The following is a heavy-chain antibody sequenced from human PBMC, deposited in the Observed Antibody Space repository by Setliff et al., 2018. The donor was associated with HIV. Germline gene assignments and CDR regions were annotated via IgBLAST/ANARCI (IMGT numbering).Heavy chain of an antibody. CDR2: VYYNGVT. J-gene: IGHJ4*02. V-gene: IGHV4-39*07. CDR3: ARDHDYYGSGSPSDY. D-gene: IGHD3-10*01. Sequence: KASETLSLTCSVSGGSVRSDNYFWSWVRQPPGKGLQYIGTVYYNGVTYFNPSLKSRLTISVDTSKNQFSLKLSSVTAADTAVYYCARDHDYYGSGSPSDYWGQGTLVTVSS. CDR1: GGSVRSDNYF.